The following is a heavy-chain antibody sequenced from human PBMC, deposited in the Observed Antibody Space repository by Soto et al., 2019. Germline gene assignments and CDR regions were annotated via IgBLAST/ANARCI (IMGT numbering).Heavy chain of an antibody. Sequence: ASLKVCCTASGYTFGSYVIHWVRHATGQGLEWMGWMNPNSGNTGYAQKFQGRVTMTRNTSISTAYMELSSLRSEDTALYYCARGSFGSSSSYSWFDPWGQRTLVTVSS. CDR1: GYTFGSYV. CDR2: MNPNSGNT. V-gene: IGHV1-8*01. D-gene: IGHD6-13*01. CDR3: ARGSFGSSSSYSWFDP. J-gene: IGHJ5*02.